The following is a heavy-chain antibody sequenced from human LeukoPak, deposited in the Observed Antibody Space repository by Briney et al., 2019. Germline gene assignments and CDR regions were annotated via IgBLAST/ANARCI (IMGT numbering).Heavy chain of an antibody. Sequence: ASVKVSCKASGYTFTSYGISWVRQAPGQGLERMGWISAYNGNTNYAQKLQGRVTTTTDTSTSTAYMELRSLRSDDTAVYYCARDKYYDSSGYLPGLDYWGQGTLVTVSS. CDR2: ISAYNGNT. D-gene: IGHD3-22*01. CDR3: ARDKYYDSSGYLPGLDY. V-gene: IGHV1-18*01. CDR1: GYTFTSYG. J-gene: IGHJ4*02.